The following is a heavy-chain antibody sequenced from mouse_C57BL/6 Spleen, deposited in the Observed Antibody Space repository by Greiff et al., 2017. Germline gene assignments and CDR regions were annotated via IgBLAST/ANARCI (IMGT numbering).Heavy chain of an antibody. J-gene: IGHJ2*01. Sequence: QVQLQHPGAELVKPGASVKLSCKASGYTFTSYWMQWVKQRPGQGLEWIGAIDPSDSYTNYNQKFKGKATLTVDTSTSTTYMQLSSLTSEDSAVCDCARRDWEDFDYWGQGTTLTVSS. CDR2: IDPSDSYT. CDR1: GYTFTSYW. D-gene: IGHD4-1*01. CDR3: ARRDWEDFDY. V-gene: IGHV1-50*01.